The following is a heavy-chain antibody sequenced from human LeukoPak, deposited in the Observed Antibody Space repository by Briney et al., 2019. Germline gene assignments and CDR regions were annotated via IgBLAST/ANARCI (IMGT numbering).Heavy chain of an antibody. D-gene: IGHD3-22*01. CDR1: GFTFSDYY. J-gene: IGHJ4*02. V-gene: IGHV3-11*01. CDR2: ISSSGDTI. CDR3: ARDHLPYYYDNSPAEVY. Sequence: SPGGSLRLSCAASGFTFSDYYMSWIRQAPGKGLEWVSYISSSGDTIYYADTVQGRFTISRDNARNSLYLQMNSLRAEDTAVYYCARDHLPYYYDNSPAEVYWGQGTLVTVSS.